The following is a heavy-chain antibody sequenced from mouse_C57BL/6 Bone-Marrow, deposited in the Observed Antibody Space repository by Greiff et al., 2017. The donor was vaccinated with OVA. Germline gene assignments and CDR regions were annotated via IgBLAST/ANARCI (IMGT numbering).Heavy chain of an antibody. Sequence: EVKVVDSGGGLVKPGGSLKLSCAASGFTFSDYGMHWVRQAPEKGLEWVAYISSGSSTIYYADTVKGRFTISRDNAKNTLFLQMTSLRSEDTAMYYCARPGGYYPFAYWGQGTLVTVSA. CDR2: ISSGSSTI. CDR1: GFTFSDYG. D-gene: IGHD2-3*01. V-gene: IGHV5-17*01. J-gene: IGHJ3*01. CDR3: ARPGGYYPFAY.